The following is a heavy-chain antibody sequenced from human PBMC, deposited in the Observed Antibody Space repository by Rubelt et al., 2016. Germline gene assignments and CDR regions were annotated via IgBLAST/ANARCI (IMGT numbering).Heavy chain of an antibody. CDR3: ARNWGFDY. V-gene: IGHV3-66*01. CDR2: IYSGGST. CDR1: GFTVSSNY. Sequence: EVQLVESGGGLVQPGGSLRLSCAASGFTVSSNYMSWVRQAPGKGLEWVSVIYSGGSTYYADSVKGRVTISRGNSKSTLYLQMNSLRAEDTAVYDCARNWGFDYWGQGTLVTVSS. J-gene: IGHJ4*02. D-gene: IGHD7-27*01.